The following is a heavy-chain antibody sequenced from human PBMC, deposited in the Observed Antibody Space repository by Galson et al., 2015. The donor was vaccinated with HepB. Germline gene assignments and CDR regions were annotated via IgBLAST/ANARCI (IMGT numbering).Heavy chain of an antibody. CDR3: ATEKELRRAFYI. V-gene: IGHV1-24*01. Sequence: SVKVSCKVSGYTLNELSMHWVRQAPGKRLEWMGGFDPEDGETIYAQKFQGRVTMTEDTSTDTAYMELSSLRSEDTAVYYCATEKELRRAFYIWGQGTMVTVSS. D-gene: IGHD1-7*01. J-gene: IGHJ3*02. CDR1: GYTLNELS. CDR2: FDPEDGET.